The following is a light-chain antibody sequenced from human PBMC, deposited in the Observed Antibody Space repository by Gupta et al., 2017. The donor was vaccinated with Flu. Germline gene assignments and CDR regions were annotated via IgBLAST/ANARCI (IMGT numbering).Light chain of an antibody. V-gene: IGKV3-20*01. J-gene: IGKJ1*01. CDR2: CVS. CDR3: QHYGSSPSWT. Sequence: EIVLMQSPGTLSLSPGERATLSSRASQSVSSSYLAWYQQKPGQAPRLLVYCVSSRATGIPDRFSGSGSGTEFTLTISRLEPEDFGAYYCQHYGSSPSWTFGQGTKVEIK. CDR1: QSVSSSY.